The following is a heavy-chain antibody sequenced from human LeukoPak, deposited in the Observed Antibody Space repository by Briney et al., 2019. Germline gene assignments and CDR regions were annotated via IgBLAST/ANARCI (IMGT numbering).Heavy chain of an antibody. CDR3: ARVDYGGKGEGMDV. J-gene: IGHJ6*02. Sequence: PSETLSLTCTVSGGSISSGGYYWSWIRQHPGKGLEWIGCIYYSGSTYYNPSLKSRVTISVDTSKNQFSPKLSSVTAADTAVYYCARVDYGGKGEGMDVWGQGTTVTVS. CDR1: GGSISSGGYY. D-gene: IGHD4-23*01. CDR2: IYYSGST. V-gene: IGHV4-31*03.